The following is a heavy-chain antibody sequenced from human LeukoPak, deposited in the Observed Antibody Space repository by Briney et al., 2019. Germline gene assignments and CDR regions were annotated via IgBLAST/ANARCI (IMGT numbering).Heavy chain of an antibody. Sequence: PGGSLRLSCAASGFTFDDYAMRWVRQAPGKGLEWVSGISWNSGSIGYADSVKGRFTISRDNAKNSLYLQMNSLRAEDTALYYCAKGTGDYFDLWGRGTLVTVSS. CDR1: GFTFDDYA. J-gene: IGHJ2*01. D-gene: IGHD2-21*02. V-gene: IGHV3-9*01. CDR3: AKGTGDYFDL. CDR2: ISWNSGSI.